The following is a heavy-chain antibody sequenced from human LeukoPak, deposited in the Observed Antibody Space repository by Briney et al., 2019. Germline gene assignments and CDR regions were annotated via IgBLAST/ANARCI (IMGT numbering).Heavy chain of an antibody. V-gene: IGHV3-11*04. J-gene: IGHJ3*02. Sequence: PGGSLRLSCAASGFTFSDYYMSWIRQAPGKGLEWVSYISSSGSTIYYADSVKGRFTISRDNAKNSLYLQMNSLRAEDTAVYYCARDHGYYDSSGYPDAFDIWGQGTMVTVSS. CDR3: ARDHGYYDSSGYPDAFDI. D-gene: IGHD3-22*01. CDR1: GFTFSDYY. CDR2: ISSSGSTI.